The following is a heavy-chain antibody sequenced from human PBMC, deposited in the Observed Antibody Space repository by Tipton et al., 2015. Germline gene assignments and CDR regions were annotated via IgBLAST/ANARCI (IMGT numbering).Heavy chain of an antibody. D-gene: IGHD3-10*01. J-gene: IGHJ6*02. CDR1: GYTLTSYD. Sequence: QLVQSGAEVKEPGASVKVSCKASGYTLTSYDINWVRQATGQGLEWMGWMNPKSGNTGYAQKFQGRVTMTRDTSISTAYMELSSLTSEDTAVYYCAREKGSGNYYYGMDVWGQGTTVTVSS. CDR2: MNPKSGNT. CDR3: AREKGSGNYYYGMDV. V-gene: IGHV1-8*01.